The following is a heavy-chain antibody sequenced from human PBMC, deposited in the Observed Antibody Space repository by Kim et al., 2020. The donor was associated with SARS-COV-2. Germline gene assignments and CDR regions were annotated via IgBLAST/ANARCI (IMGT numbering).Heavy chain of an antibody. CDR3: ARLPLGILTGYSSAFDI. D-gene: IGHD3-9*01. J-gene: IGHJ3*02. V-gene: IGHV5-51*01. CDR2: IYPGDSDT. Sequence: GESLKISCKGSGYSFTSYWIGWVRQMPGKGLEWMGIIYPGDSDTRYSPSFQGQVTISADKSISTAYLQWSSLKASDTAMYYCARLPLGILTGYSSAFDIWGQGTMVTVSS. CDR1: GYSFTSYW.